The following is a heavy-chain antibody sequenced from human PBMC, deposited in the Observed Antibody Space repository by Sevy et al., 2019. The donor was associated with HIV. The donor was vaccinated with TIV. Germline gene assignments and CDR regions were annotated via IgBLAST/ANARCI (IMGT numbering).Heavy chain of an antibody. Sequence: GGCLRLSCAASGFTFSNYWMHWVRQAPGNGLVWVSHINTDGESIRYADSVKGRFTISRDNAKNTLYLQVNSMRAEDTAVYYCARGTRGTFGNWGQGTLVTVSS. J-gene: IGHJ4*02. CDR1: GFTFSNYW. D-gene: IGHD1-26*01. CDR2: INTDGESI. CDR3: ARGTRGTFGN. V-gene: IGHV3-74*01.